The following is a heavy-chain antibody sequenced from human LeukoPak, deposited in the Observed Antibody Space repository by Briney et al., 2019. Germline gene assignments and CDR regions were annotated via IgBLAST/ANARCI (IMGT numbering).Heavy chain of an antibody. D-gene: IGHD1-26*01. Sequence: GGSLRLSCAASGFTFSNYAMNWVRQAPGKGLEWVSLISGSTGSTYYADSVKGRFSISRDNSKNTVYLQMNSLRVEDTAVYYCAKGSVSAIVGATTLDYWGQGTLVTVSP. CDR3: AKGSVSAIVGATTLDY. CDR1: GFTFSNYA. CDR2: ISGSTGST. V-gene: IGHV3-23*01. J-gene: IGHJ4*02.